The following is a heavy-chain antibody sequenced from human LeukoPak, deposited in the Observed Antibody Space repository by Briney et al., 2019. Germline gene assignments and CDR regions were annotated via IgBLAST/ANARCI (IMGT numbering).Heavy chain of an antibody. CDR1: GGSISSGSYY. CDR2: IYTSGST. V-gene: IGHV4-61*02. Sequence: SSQTLPLTCTVSGGSISSGSYYWSWIRQPAGKGLEWIGRIYTSGSTNYNPSLKSRVTISVDTSKNQFSLKLSSVTAADTAVYYCARDAPRRDYYYYMDVWGKGTTVTVSS. J-gene: IGHJ6*03. CDR3: ARDAPRRDYYYYMDV. D-gene: IGHD6-6*01.